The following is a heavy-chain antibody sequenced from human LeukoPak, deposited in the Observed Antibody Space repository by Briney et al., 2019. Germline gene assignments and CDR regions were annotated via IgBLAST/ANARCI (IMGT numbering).Heavy chain of an antibody. J-gene: IGHJ4*02. CDR2: ISGGADST. CDR3: AKDGGYPRGVHFDY. CDR1: GFSFSSCA. Sequence: GGSLRLSCAASGFSFSSCAMGWVRQAPGKGPDWVSSISGGADSTYYADSVKGRFTISRDNSKNTLYLQMNSLRAEDTAVYYCAKDGGYPRGVHFDYWGQGTLVTVSS. V-gene: IGHV3-23*01. D-gene: IGHD5-12*01.